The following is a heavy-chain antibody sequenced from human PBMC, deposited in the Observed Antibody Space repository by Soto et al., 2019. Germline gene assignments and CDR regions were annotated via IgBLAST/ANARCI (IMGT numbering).Heavy chain of an antibody. J-gene: IGHJ6*02. Sequence: PSETLSLTCTVSGGSISSYYWSWIRQPPGKGLEWIGYIYYSGSTNYNPSLKSQVTISVDTSKNQFSLKLSSVTAADTAVYFCARDYYDSCGYPYGENYYYYGMDVWGQGTTVTVSS. CDR2: IYYSGST. V-gene: IGHV4-59*01. CDR3: ARDYYDSCGYPYGENYYYYGMDV. D-gene: IGHD3-22*01. CDR1: GGSISSYY.